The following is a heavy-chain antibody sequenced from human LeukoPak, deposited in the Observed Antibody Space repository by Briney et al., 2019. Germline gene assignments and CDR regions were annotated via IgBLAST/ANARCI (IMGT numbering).Heavy chain of an antibody. J-gene: IGHJ5*02. D-gene: IGHD2-21*02. Sequence: PSETLSLTCTVSGDSLNTYYWTWIRQTPGKKLEWIGFVASSGTSNSNPSLKSRVSISIDTSKNQFSLALTSVTPADTAVYYCARVVRGVVTSNWFDPWGQGTLVSVSS. V-gene: IGHV4-59*01. CDR3: ARVVRGVVTSNWFDP. CDR1: GDSLNTYY. CDR2: VASSGTS.